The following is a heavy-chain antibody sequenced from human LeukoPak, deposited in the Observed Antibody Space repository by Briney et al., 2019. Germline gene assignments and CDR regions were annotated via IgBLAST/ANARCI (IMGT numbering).Heavy chain of an antibody. J-gene: IGHJ4*02. Sequence: GGSLRLSCAASGFTFSGYDMHWVRLVTGKALEWVSGIDTAGDTYYPGSVKGRFTISRENAKNSLYLHMNSLRAGDTAVYYCARGMGATSQALFDYWGQGALVAVSS. D-gene: IGHD1-26*01. CDR2: IDTAGDT. CDR3: ARGMGATSQALFDY. V-gene: IGHV3-13*04. CDR1: GFTFSGYD.